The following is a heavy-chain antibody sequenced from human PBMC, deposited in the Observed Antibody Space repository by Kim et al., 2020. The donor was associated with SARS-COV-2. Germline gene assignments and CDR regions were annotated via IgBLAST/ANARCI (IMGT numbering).Heavy chain of an antibody. J-gene: IGHJ2*01. D-gene: IGHD3-22*01. Sequence: NPSLKGRVPISVDTSKNQFSLKLSSVTAADTAVYYCAGHYYDSSGPYSDLWGRGTLVTVSS. V-gene: IGHV4-59*01. CDR3: AGHYYDSSGPYSDL.